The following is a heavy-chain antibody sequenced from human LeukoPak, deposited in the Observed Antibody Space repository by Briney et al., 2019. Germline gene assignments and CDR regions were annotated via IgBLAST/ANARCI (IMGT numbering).Heavy chain of an antibody. CDR2: ISSSSSTI. V-gene: IGHV3-48*01. J-gene: IGHJ4*02. D-gene: IGHD2/OR15-2a*01. Sequence: PGGSLRLSCAASGFTFSSYSMNWVRQAPGKGLKWVSYISSSSSTIYYADSVKGRFTISRDNAKNSLYLQMNSLRAEDTAVYYCARNKDYWGQGTLVTVSS. CDR3: ARNKDY. CDR1: GFTFSSYS.